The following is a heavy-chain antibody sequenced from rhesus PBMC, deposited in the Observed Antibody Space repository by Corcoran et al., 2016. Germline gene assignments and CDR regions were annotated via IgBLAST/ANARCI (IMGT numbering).Heavy chain of an antibody. J-gene: IGHJ3*01. D-gene: IGHD2-15*01. V-gene: IGHV1S2*01. Sequence: QVQLVQSGAEVKKPGSSVKVSCKASGYTFTDYSMNWVRKDPRQGLEWMGWINPYNGNTKYAQKFQGRVTMTRVTSTSTAYMELSSLRSEDTAVYYCARGYCSSTYCSLSAFDFWGQGLRVTVSS. CDR3: ARGYCSSTYCSLSAFDF. CDR2: INPYNGNT. CDR1: GYTFTDYS.